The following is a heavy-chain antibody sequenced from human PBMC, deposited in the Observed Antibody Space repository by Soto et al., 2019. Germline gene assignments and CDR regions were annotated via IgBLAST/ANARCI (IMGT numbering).Heavy chain of an antibody. CDR3: VRERKYQLLSWYWFAP. D-gene: IGHD2-2*01. Sequence: QVQLQQSGPGLVKPSQTRSLTCDISGDSVSSTSAAWTWIRQSPSRGLEWLGRTYYRSKRYNDYEESVKSRISINPYTSKNHSALQLTSVTPEDTAMYYGVRERKYQLLSWYWFAPWGQGTLVTVSS. V-gene: IGHV6-1*01. CDR2: TYYRSKRYN. CDR1: GDSVSSTSAA. J-gene: IGHJ5*02.